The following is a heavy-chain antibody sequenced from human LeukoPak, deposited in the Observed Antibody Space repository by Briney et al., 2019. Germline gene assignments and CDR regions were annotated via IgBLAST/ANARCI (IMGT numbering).Heavy chain of an antibody. CDR1: GYTFIGYY. V-gene: IGHV1-2*02. J-gene: IGHJ4*02. CDR3: ARVRGYSSSSGFDY. D-gene: IGHD6-6*01. CDR2: INPNSGGT. Sequence: ASVKVSCKASGYTFIGYYMHWVRQAPGQGLEWMGWINPNSGGTNYAQKFQGRVTMTRDTSISTAYMELSRLRSDDTAVYYCARVRGYSSSSGFDYWGQGTLVTVSS.